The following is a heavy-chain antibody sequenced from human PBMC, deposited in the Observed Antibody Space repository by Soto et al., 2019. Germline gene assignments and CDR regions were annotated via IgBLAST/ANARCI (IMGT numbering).Heavy chain of an antibody. CDR2: ISHDGGT. CDR3: ARGQLVWYGDLTPYHRDMDV. J-gene: IGHJ6*02. Sequence: SEPLSLTCAFYGGSFDDFYWSWVRQSPGKGLEWVGEISHDGGTNYSPSLASRVSISVDTSKNQFSLHLRSVTAADTGLYYCARGQLVWYGDLTPYHRDMDVWGQGTTVTVSS. D-gene: IGHD3-10*01. V-gene: IGHV4-34*01. CDR1: GGSFDDFY.